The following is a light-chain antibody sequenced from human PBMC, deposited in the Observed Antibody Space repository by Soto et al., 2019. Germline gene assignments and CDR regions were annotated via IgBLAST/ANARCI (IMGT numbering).Light chain of an antibody. V-gene: IGKV1-9*01. CDR1: QGISSY. CDR2: AAS. Sequence: DIQLTQSPSFLSASVGDRVTITCRASQGISSYLAWYQQKPGKAPKLLIFAASTLQSGVPSRFSGSGSGTEFTLTINSLQSEDFATYYCQHLNSYPITFGQGTRLEIK. CDR3: QHLNSYPIT. J-gene: IGKJ5*01.